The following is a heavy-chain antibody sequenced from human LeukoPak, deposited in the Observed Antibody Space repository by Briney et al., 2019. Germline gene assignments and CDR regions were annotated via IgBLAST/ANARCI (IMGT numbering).Heavy chain of an antibody. Sequence: SVKVSCKASGGTFSSYTISWVRQAPGQGLEWMGRIIPILGIANYAQKFQGRVTITADKSTSTAYTELSSLRSEDTAVYYCARDGPGDAFDIWGQGTMVTVSS. J-gene: IGHJ3*02. CDR1: GGTFSSYT. D-gene: IGHD3-10*01. V-gene: IGHV1-69*04. CDR2: IIPILGIA. CDR3: ARDGPGDAFDI.